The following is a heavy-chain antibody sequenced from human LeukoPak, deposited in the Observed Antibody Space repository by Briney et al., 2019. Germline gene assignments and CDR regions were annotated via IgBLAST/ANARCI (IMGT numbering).Heavy chain of an antibody. CDR2: ISSSSSYI. CDR3: ARDGRADTAMVRNAFDI. J-gene: IGHJ3*02. CDR1: GFTFSSYS. D-gene: IGHD5-18*01. V-gene: IGHV3-21*01. Sequence: GGSLRLSCAASGFTFSSYSMNWVRQAPGKGLEWVSSISSSSSYIYYADSVKGRFTISRDNAKNSLYLQMNSLRAEDTAVYYCARDGRADTAMVRNAFDIWGQGTMVTVSS.